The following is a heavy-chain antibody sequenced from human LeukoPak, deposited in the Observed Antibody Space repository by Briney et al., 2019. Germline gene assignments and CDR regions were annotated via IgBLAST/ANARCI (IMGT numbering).Heavy chain of an antibody. J-gene: IGHJ5*02. Sequence: PGGSLRLSCAASGFTFSSYGMHWVRQASGKGLEWVAFIRYDGSNKYYADSVKGRFTISRDNSKNTLYLQMNSLRAEDTAVYYCAKMLGSSPEFDPWGQGTLVTVSS. CDR2: IRYDGSNK. V-gene: IGHV3-30*02. CDR3: AKMLGSSPEFDP. CDR1: GFTFSSYG. D-gene: IGHD6-13*01.